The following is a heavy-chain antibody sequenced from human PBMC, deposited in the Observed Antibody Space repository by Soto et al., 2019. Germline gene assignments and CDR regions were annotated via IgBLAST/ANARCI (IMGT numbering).Heavy chain of an antibody. D-gene: IGHD3-10*01. CDR1: GGSISSYY. V-gene: IGHV4-59*01. CDR3: ARAPLAMVRGVIRNWFDP. CDR2: IYYSGST. J-gene: IGHJ5*02. Sequence: SETLSLTCTVSGGSISSYYWSWIRQPPGKGLEWIGYIYYSGSTNYNPSLKSRVTISVDTSKNQFSLKLSSVTAADTAVYYCARAPLAMVRGVIRNWFDPWGQGTLVTVSS.